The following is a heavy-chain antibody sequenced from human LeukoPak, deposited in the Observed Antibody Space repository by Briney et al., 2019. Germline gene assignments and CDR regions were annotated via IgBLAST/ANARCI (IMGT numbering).Heavy chain of an antibody. CDR3: AKDLERHIVVVTASAVDY. CDR1: GFTFSSYG. Sequence: GGSLRLTCAASGFTFSSYGMHWVRQAPGKGLEWVAVISYDGSNKYYADSVKGRFTISRDNSKNTLYLQMNSLRAEDTAVYYCAKDLERHIVVVTASAVDYWGQGTLVTVSS. CDR2: ISYDGSNK. V-gene: IGHV3-30*18. D-gene: IGHD2-21*02. J-gene: IGHJ4*02.